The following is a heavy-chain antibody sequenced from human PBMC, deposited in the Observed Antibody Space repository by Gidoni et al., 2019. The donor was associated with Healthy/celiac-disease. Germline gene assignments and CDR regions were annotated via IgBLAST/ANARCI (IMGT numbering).Heavy chain of an antibody. CDR1: GFTFSSYA. Sequence: QVPLVESGGGVVQPGRSRSLSCAASGFTFSSYAMHWVRQAPGKGLGWLAVISYDGSNKFYADSVKGRFTISRDNSKNTLYLQMNSLRTEDTAVYYCARDGGTQTGPVLLWFGELFDYWGQGTLVTVSS. J-gene: IGHJ4*02. V-gene: IGHV3-30-3*01. D-gene: IGHD3-10*01. CDR3: ARDGGTQTGPVLLWFGELFDY. CDR2: ISYDGSNK.